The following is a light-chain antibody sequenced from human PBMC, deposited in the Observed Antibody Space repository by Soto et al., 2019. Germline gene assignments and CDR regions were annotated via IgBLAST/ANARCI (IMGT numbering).Light chain of an antibody. CDR1: QSISSW. CDR3: QQYNSVSLLT. Sequence: DIQMTQSPSTLSASVGDRVTITCRASQSISSWLAWYQQKPGKAPKLLIYKASTLESGVPSRFSGSGSRTEFALTISSLQPDDFGPYYCQQYNSVSLLTFGGGTKVQIK. V-gene: IGKV1-5*03. J-gene: IGKJ4*01. CDR2: KAS.